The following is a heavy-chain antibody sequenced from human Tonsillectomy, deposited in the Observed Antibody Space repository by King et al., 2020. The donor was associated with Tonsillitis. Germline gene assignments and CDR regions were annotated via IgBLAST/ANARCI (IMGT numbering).Heavy chain of an antibody. CDR3: ARDLYSGSFDY. V-gene: IGHV4-59*01. J-gene: IGHJ4*02. D-gene: IGHD1-26*01. CDR2: IYYGGST. CDR1: GGSISSYY. Sequence: VQLQESGPGLVKPSETLSLTCTVSGGSISSYYWSWIRHPPGEGLEWIGYIYYGGSTNYNPSLKSRVTISVDTSTNQFSLSLSSVTAADTAVYYCARDLYSGSFDYWGQGTLVTVSS.